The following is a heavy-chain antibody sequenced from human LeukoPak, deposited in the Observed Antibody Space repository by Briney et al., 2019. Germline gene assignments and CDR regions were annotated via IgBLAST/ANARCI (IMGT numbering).Heavy chain of an antibody. D-gene: IGHD6-19*01. CDR2: IHPSDGVT. V-gene: IGHV1-46*01. J-gene: IGHJ4*02. CDR3: ASDTIPRSGWTGLAY. Sequence: ASVKVFCRASGYTFTSHCIHWVRQAPAQGLEWMGLIHPSDGVTTYAQKFQRRRTVTRDTSTSTVYIELRRLSSEDTAVYYCASDTIPRSGWTGLAYWGQGPLVTVSS. CDR1: GYTFTSHC.